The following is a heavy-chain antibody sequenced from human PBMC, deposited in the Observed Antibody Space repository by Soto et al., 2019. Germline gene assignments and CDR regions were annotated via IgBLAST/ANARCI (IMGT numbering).Heavy chain of an antibody. Sequence: GGSLRLSCAASGFTFSSYSMNWVRQAPGKGLEWVSYISSSSSTIYYADSVKGRFTISRDNAKNSLYLQMNSLRAEDTAVYYCARDLGHHTRKKQRLVPNDYWGQGTLVTVSS. V-gene: IGHV3-48*01. J-gene: IGHJ4*02. CDR3: ARDLGHHTRKKQRLVPNDY. CDR1: GFTFSSYS. CDR2: ISSSSSTI. D-gene: IGHD6-13*01.